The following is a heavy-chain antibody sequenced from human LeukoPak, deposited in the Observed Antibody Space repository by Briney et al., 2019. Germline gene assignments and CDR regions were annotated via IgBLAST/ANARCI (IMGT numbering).Heavy chain of an antibody. D-gene: IGHD4-17*01. CDR3: ARDPELTTVTYNWFDP. J-gene: IGHJ5*02. CDR1: GGSISGNSYY. CDR2: IYYSGST. V-gene: IGHV4-39*02. Sequence: PSETLSLTCAVSGGSISGNSYYWGWIRQPPGKGLEWIGSIYYSGSTYYNPSLKSRVTISVDTSKNQFSLKLSSVTAADTAVYYCARDPELTTVTYNWFDPWGQGTLVTVSS.